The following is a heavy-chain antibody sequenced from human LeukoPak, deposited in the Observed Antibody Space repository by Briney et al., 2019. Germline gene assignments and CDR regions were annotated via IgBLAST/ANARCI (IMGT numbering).Heavy chain of an antibody. Sequence: SVKVSCKASGGTFSSYAISWVRQAPGQGLEWMGGIIPIFGTANYAQKFQGRVTITADESTSTAYMELSSLRSEDTAVYYCARDPGYCSSTSYSCLNDAFDIWGQGTMVTVPS. CDR1: GGTFSSYA. D-gene: IGHD2-2*01. CDR2: IIPIFGTA. CDR3: ARDPGYCSSTSYSCLNDAFDI. V-gene: IGHV1-69*01. J-gene: IGHJ3*02.